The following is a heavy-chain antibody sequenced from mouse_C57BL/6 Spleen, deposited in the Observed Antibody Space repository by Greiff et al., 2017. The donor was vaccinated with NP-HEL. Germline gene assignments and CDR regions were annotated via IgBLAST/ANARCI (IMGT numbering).Heavy chain of an antibody. V-gene: IGHV3-6*01. J-gene: IGHJ4*01. CDR2: ISYDGSN. D-gene: IGHD2-4*01. CDR3: ARGGLRRLYYYAMDY. CDR1: GYSITSGYY. Sequence: VQLKESGPGLVKPSQSLSLTCSVTGYSITSGYYWNWIRQFPGNKLEWMGYISYDGSNNYNPSLKNRISITRDTSKNQFFLKLNSVTTEDTATYYCARGGLRRLYYYAMDYWGQGTSVTVSS.